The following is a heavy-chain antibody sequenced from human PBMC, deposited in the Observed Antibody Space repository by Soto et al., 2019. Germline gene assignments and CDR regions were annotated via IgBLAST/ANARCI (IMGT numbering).Heavy chain of an antibody. Sequence: EVQLVQSGGGLVQPGGSLRLSCAGYGVTVTSNYMNWVRQAPGKGLEWVSVIYSGENAYYADSVAGRFTISRDNSKNTLYLQMNSLRVEDTAVYYCARDLDAFDTWGQGTTVIFSS. CDR1: GVTVTSNY. CDR2: IYSGENA. CDR3: ARDLDAFDT. J-gene: IGHJ3*02. V-gene: IGHV3-53*01.